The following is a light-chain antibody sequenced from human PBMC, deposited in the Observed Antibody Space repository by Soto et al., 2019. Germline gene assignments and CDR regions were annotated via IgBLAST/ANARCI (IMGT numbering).Light chain of an antibody. V-gene: IGKV3-11*01. CDR1: QSVSSY. CDR3: QQRYNWPPFT. J-gene: IGKJ3*01. CDR2: DAS. Sequence: EIVLTQSPATLSLSPGERATLSCRASQSVSSYLAWYQQRPGQAPRLLIYDASNRAPGIPARFSGSGSGTDFTLTISSLEPEDFALYYCQQRYNWPPFTFGPGTKVDIK.